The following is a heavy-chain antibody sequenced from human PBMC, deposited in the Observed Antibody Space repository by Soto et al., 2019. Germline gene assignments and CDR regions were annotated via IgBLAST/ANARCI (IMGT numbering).Heavy chain of an antibody. Sequence: SETLSLTCTVSGDAIRSRSWYWGWIRQSPGEGLEWVGNIEYSGDTYYNPSLKGRVTISIDTSKNQFSLKLTSVTAADTAVYYCARTAVLRPFDWLKNWGQGTQVTVSS. CDR3: ARTAVLRPFDWLKN. CDR2: IEYSGDT. D-gene: IGHD3-9*01. J-gene: IGHJ4*02. V-gene: IGHV4-39*01. CDR1: GDAIRSRSWY.